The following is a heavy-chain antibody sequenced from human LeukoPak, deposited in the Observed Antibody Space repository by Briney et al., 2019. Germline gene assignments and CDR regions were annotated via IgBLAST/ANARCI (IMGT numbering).Heavy chain of an antibody. CDR1: GYTSTIYG. J-gene: IGHJ4*02. CDR2: ISAYNGNT. V-gene: IGHV1-18*01. Sequence: GASVKVSCRASGYTSTIYGITWVRQAPGQGLEWLGWISAYNGNTDYAQKLQGRVTMTTDTSTSTAYMELRSLRSDDTAVNYCARDGKGRYDFRENDYWGQGTLVTVSS. D-gene: IGHD3-3*01. CDR3: ARDGKGRYDFRENDY.